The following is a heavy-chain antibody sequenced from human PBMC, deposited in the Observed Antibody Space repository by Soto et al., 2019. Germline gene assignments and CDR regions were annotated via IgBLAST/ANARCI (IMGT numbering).Heavy chain of an antibody. J-gene: IGHJ4*02. D-gene: IGHD3-22*01. CDR3: ARDLGYDSSGYSDY. Sequence: EVQLVESGGGLIQPGGSLRLSCAASGFTVSSHYMSWVRQAPGKGLEWVSVIYSGGSTYYADSVKGRFTISRDNSKNTLYLQMNSLRAEDTAVYYCARDLGYDSSGYSDYWGQGTLVTVSS. CDR2: IYSGGST. CDR1: GFTVSSHY. V-gene: IGHV3-53*01.